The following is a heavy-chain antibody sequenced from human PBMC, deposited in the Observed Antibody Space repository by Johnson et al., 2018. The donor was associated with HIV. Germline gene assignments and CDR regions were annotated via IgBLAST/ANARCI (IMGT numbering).Heavy chain of an antibody. V-gene: IGHV3-11*04. D-gene: IGHD1-26*01. J-gene: IGHJ3*01. CDR2: ISSSGNSI. CDR3: ARWEVLADAFDV. CDR1: GFSFSDYY. Sequence: QVQLVESGGGLVKPVGSLRLVCAASGFSFSDYYMSWIRQAPGKGLEWVSFISSSGNSIYHADSVEGRFAISRDNAENSLDLQMNSLRVEDTAVYYCARWEVLADAFDVWGRGTLVTVSS.